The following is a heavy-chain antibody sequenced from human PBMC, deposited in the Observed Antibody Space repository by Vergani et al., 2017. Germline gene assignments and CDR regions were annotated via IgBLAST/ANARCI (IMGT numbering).Heavy chain of an antibody. V-gene: IGHV4-59*01. CDR1: GGSISSYY. J-gene: IGHJ4*02. CDR3: ARTVAVAGAFDY. CDR2: IYYSGST. Sequence: QVQLQESGPGLVKPSETLSLTCTVSGGSISSYYWSWIRQPPGKGLEWIGYIYYSGSTNYNPSLKSRVTISVDTSKNQFSLKLSSVTAAVTAVYYCARTVAVAGAFDYWGQGTLVTVSS. D-gene: IGHD6-19*01.